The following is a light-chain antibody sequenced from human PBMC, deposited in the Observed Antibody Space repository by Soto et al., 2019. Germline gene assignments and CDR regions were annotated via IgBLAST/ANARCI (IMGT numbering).Light chain of an antibody. J-gene: IGLJ1*01. CDR2: EVS. CDR1: SSDVSGYNY. V-gene: IGLV2-14*01. Sequence: QSVLTQPASVSGSPGQSITISCTGTSSDVSGYNYVSWYQQHPGKAPKLMIYEVSNRPSGVSNRFSGSKSGNTASLTLSGLQAEDEADYYCVSYASSAARIFGTGTKLTVL. CDR3: VSYASSAARI.